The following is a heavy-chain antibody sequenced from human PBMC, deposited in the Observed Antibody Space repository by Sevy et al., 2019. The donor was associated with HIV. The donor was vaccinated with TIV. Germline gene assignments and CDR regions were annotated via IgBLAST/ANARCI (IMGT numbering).Heavy chain of an antibody. Sequence: GGALRLSCTASGFTFSNHAMHWVRQGPGKGPEWVAFIRNDGSHEYYADSVKGRFTISRDNSKNTLYLQMNSLRPEDTAVYYCARDRKVLLVVYAIPFDAFDIWRQGTMVTVSS. CDR2: IRNDGSHE. D-gene: IGHD2-8*02. V-gene: IGHV3-30*02. J-gene: IGHJ3*02. CDR1: GFTFSNHA. CDR3: ARDRKVLLVVYAIPFDAFDI.